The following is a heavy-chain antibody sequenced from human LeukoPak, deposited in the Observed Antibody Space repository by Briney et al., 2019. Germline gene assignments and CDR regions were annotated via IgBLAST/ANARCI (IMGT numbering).Heavy chain of an antibody. Sequence: ASVKGSCKASGYPFIGYYMHRGRQGPGQGVGCMVIINPSGGSTIYEQNFQGRVTVTRDTSTSTVYMEVSSLRSEDTALYYCAREGLAAAGSIDYWGQGTLVTVSS. J-gene: IGHJ4*02. CDR2: INPSGGST. CDR1: GYPFIGYY. CDR3: AREGLAAAGSIDY. V-gene: IGHV1-46*01. D-gene: IGHD6-13*01.